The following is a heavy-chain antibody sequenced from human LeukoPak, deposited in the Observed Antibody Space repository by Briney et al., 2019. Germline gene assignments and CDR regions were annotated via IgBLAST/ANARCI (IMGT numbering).Heavy chain of an antibody. CDR2: MNPNSGNT. V-gene: IGHV1-8*01. Sequence: GASVKVSCKASGYTFTSYDINWVRQATGQGLEWMGWMNPNSGNTGYAQRFQGRVTMTRNTSISTAYMELSSLRSEDTAVYYCARYHGSGSYYNGGNDYWGQGTLVTVSS. CDR1: GYTFTSYD. J-gene: IGHJ4*02. D-gene: IGHD3-10*01. CDR3: ARYHGSGSYYNGGNDY.